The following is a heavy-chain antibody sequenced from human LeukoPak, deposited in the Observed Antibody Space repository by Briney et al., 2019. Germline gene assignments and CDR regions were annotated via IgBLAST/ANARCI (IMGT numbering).Heavy chain of an antibody. D-gene: IGHD3-10*01. CDR1: GFTFSNYA. CDR3: AKDAGITVVRGVIYYFDY. V-gene: IGHV3-23*01. Sequence: GGSLRLSCAASGFTFSNYAMNWVRQAPGKGLEWVSAISGSGGSTYYADSVKGRITISRDNSKNTLYLQMNSLRAEDTAVYYCAKDAGITVVRGVIYYFDYWGQEALVTVSS. CDR2: ISGSGGST. J-gene: IGHJ4*02.